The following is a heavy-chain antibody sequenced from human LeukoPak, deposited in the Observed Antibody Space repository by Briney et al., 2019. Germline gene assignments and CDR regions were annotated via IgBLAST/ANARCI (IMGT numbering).Heavy chain of an antibody. D-gene: IGHD3-10*01. Sequence: PGGSLRLSCAASGFTFSSYSMNWVRQAPGKGLEWVSSISSSSSYIYYADSVKGRFTISRDNAKNSLYLQMNSLRAEDTAVYYCARDHMVRDDAFDIWGQGTMVTVSS. CDR1: GFTFSSYS. CDR2: ISSSSSYI. J-gene: IGHJ3*02. CDR3: ARDHMVRDDAFDI. V-gene: IGHV3-21*01.